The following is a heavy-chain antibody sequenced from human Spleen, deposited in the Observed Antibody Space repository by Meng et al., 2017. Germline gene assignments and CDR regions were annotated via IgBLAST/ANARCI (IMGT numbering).Heavy chain of an antibody. Sequence: SVNVSCKASGLRFSNSAVQWVRQARGQGLAWIGWIVVGSGSTKFAQKVQGRVTITTDMSTKTSYMELSSLRADDTAVYYCAADHTAGDFDYWGQGTLVTVSS. CDR1: GLRFSNSA. J-gene: IGHJ4*02. D-gene: IGHD1-26*01. V-gene: IGHV1-58*01. CDR3: AADHTAGDFDY. CDR2: IVVGSGST.